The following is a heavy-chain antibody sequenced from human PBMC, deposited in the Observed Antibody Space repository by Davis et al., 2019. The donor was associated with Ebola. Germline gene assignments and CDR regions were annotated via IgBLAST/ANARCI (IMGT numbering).Heavy chain of an antibody. Sequence: PGGSLRLSCAVGGFVFSSYGMHWVRQAPGKGLEWVASISYDGRNENYADSVKGRFTISRDDSKNTVYLQMNSLRPEDTALYYCATSQGLLAAAGTGLESWGQGTLVTVSS. V-gene: IGHV3-30*03. CDR3: ATSQGLLAAAGTGLES. CDR1: GFVFSSYG. J-gene: IGHJ4*02. D-gene: IGHD6-25*01. CDR2: ISYDGRNE.